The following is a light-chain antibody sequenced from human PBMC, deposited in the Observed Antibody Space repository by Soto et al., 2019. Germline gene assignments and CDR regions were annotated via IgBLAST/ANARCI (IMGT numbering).Light chain of an antibody. CDR3: QHRSSWPRS. J-gene: IGKJ1*01. CDR2: DAA. CDR1: QSVGTS. V-gene: IGKV3-11*01. Sequence: DIVLMQSPATLSLSPGDRATLSCRASQSVGTSLAWYKQQPGQAPRLLIHDAAYRASGIPERFRGSGSGTAFSLSISSLEPDDFAVYYCQHRSSWPRSFGRGTKVEV.